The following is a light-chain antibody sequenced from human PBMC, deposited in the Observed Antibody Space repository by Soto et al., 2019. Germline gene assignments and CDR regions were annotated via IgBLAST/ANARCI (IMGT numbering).Light chain of an antibody. J-gene: IGKJ1*01. CDR3: QQYNNWPPWT. V-gene: IGKV3-15*01. Sequence: ILMTQSPATLSVSPGERATLSCMSSQSISNNLAWYQQKPGQAPRLLIYDASTRATGIPARCSGSGSGTEFTLTSSGRQSEDFAVYYCQQYNNWPPWTFGQGTNVQIK. CDR1: QSISNN. CDR2: DAS.